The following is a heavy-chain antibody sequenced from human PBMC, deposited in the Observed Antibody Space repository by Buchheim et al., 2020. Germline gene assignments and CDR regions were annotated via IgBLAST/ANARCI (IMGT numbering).Heavy chain of an antibody. Sequence: QVQLVQSGAEVKKPGASVKVSCKASGYTFTSYYMHWVRQAPGQGLEWMGIINPSGGSTSYAQKFQGRVTMTRDTSTSTGYMELSSLRSEDTAVYYCARDLESYNWNYLLPTFDYWGQGTL. J-gene: IGHJ4*02. CDR2: INPSGGST. CDR3: ARDLESYNWNYLLPTFDY. D-gene: IGHD1-7*01. CDR1: GYTFTSYY. V-gene: IGHV1-46*01.